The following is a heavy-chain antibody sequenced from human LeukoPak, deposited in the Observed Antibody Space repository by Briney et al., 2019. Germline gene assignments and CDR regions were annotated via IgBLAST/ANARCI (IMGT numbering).Heavy chain of an antibody. Sequence: SETLSLTCTVSGGSISNSSYYWGWIRQPPGKGLEWIGSIYYSGSTYYNPSLKSRVTISVDTSKNQFSLKLSSVTAADTAVYYCARSKKFWDIAAAGTKPGAFDIWGQGTMVTVSS. CDR3: ARSKKFWDIAAAGTKPGAFDI. V-gene: IGHV4-39*07. CDR2: IYYSGST. CDR1: GGSISNSSYY. D-gene: IGHD6-13*01. J-gene: IGHJ3*02.